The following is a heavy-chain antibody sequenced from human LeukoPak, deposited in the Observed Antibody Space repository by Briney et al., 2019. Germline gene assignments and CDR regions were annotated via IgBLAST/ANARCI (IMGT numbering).Heavy chain of an antibody. CDR3: AKRPGVAARHSYFDY. D-gene: IGHD6-6*01. CDR1: EFAVSNNY. CDR2: LYSGGTT. Sequence: GGSLRLSCAASEFAVSNNYMSWVRQAPGKGLEWISVLYSGGTTYYADSVKGRFTISRDTSKSTLYLHMNSLRAEDTAVYYCAKRPGVAARHSYFDYWGQETLVTVSS. J-gene: IGHJ4*02. V-gene: IGHV3-53*01.